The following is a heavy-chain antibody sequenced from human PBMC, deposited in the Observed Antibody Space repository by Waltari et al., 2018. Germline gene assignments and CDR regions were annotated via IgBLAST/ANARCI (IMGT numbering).Heavy chain of an antibody. D-gene: IGHD3-22*01. CDR3: ARVRGSSGYYGGDYFDY. Sequence: QVQLQESGPGLVKPSETLSLTCTVSGGSISSYYWSWIRQPPGKGLEWIGDIYYSGITNDSPTLKSRVTISVDTSKNQFSLKLSSVTAADTAVYYCARVRGSSGYYGGDYFDYWGQGTLVTVSS. CDR1: GGSISSYY. V-gene: IGHV4-59*01. J-gene: IGHJ4*02. CDR2: IYYSGIT.